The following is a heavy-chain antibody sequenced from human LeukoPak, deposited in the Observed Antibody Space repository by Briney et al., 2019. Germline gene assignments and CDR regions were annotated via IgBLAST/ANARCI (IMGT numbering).Heavy chain of an antibody. CDR2: VSGGGTST. J-gene: IGHJ4*02. CDR3: AKRITVSAGFSFDS. Sequence: PGGSLRLSCVGSGFSFSRFAMSWVRQAPGKGLEWVSSVSGGGTSTWYADSVKGRFSISRDDSKNMQFLQMNSLRPEDTALYFCAKRITVSAGFSFDSWGQGILSPSPQ. V-gene: IGHV3-23*01. CDR1: GFSFSRFA. D-gene: IGHD6-19*01.